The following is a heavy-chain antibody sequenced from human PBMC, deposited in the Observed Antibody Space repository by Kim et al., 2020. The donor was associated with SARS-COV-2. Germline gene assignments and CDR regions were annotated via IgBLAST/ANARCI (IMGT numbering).Heavy chain of an antibody. CDR1: GGSISSSSYY. D-gene: IGHD3-3*01. J-gene: IGHJ4*02. CDR3: ARHIGTIFSPRYFDY. V-gene: IGHV4-39*01. Sequence: SQTLSLTCTVSGGSISSSSYYWGWIRQPPGKGLEWIGSIYYSGSTYYNPSLKSRVTISVDTSKNQFSLKLSSVTAADTAVYYCARHIGTIFSPRYFDYWGQGTLVTVSS. CDR2: IYYSGST.